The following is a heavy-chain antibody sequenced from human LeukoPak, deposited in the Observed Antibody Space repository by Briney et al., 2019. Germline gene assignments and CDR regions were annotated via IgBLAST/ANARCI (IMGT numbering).Heavy chain of an antibody. CDR3: ATSRYYLDY. CDR1: GFKFRDYY. Sequence: GGSLRLSCAASGFKFRDYYMSWVRQAPGRGLEWVSSISGSGDTMRYADSVEGRFTISRDNAKNSVFLQINSLRAEDTAIYYCATSRYYLDYWGQGTLVTASS. V-gene: IGHV3-11*01. J-gene: IGHJ4*02. D-gene: IGHD3-16*02. CDR2: ISGSGDTM.